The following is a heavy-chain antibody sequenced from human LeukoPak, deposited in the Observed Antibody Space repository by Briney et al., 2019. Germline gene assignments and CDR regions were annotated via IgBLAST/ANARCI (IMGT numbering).Heavy chain of an antibody. CDR1: GYTFGTHW. D-gene: IGHD2-2*01. CDR3: ARQVVPAATAIDYYYYMDV. Sequence: GASVKVSCKASGYTFGTHWMHWVRQAPGQGLEWMGWINTNTGNPTYAQGFTGRFVFSLDTSASTAYLQISSLKAEDTAVYYCARQVVPAATAIDYYYYMDVWGKGTTVTVSS. V-gene: IGHV7-4-1*02. J-gene: IGHJ6*03. CDR2: INTNTGNP.